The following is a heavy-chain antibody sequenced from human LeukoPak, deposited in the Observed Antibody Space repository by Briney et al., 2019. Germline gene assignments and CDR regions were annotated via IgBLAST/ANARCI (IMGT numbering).Heavy chain of an antibody. V-gene: IGHV4-4*09. CDR3: AAGSVAAPNYYYYMDV. Sequence: SETLSLTCTVSGGSISSYYWSWIRQPPGKGLEWIGYIYTSGSTNYNPSLESRVTISVDTSKNQFSLKLSSVTAADTAVYYCAAGSVAAPNYYYYMDVWGKGTTVTVSS. J-gene: IGHJ6*03. CDR2: IYTSGST. CDR1: GGSISSYY.